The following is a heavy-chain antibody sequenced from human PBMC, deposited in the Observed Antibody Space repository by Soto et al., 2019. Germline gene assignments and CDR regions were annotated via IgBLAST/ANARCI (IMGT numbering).Heavy chain of an antibody. CDR1: GDSVTSGSYY. CDR2: IPYTGRT. V-gene: IGHV4-61*03. D-gene: IGHD7-27*01. Sequence: SETLSLTCIVSGDSVTSGSYYWTWLRQPPGKGLEWIGYIPYTGRTKYNPSLQSRVTISVDTSKNDFSLNLSSVTAADTAVYFCAREWGLLPYYVMNVWGHGTAVT. CDR3: AREWGLLPYYVMNV. J-gene: IGHJ6*02.